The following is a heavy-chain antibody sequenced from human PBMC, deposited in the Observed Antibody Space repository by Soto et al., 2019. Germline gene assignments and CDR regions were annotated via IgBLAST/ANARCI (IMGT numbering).Heavy chain of an antibody. V-gene: IGHV5-10-1*01. CDR2: IDPSDSQT. J-gene: IGHJ4*02. CDR3: ARKIYDYDTAPNFQYYFDS. Sequence: XESLKISCQGSGYSFSDYGITWVRQKPGKGLEWMGRIDPSDSQTYYSPSFRGHVTISVTKSITTVFLQWSSLRASDTAMYYCARKIYDYDTAPNFQYYFDSWGQGIPVTVSS. D-gene: IGHD3-22*01. CDR1: GYSFSDYG.